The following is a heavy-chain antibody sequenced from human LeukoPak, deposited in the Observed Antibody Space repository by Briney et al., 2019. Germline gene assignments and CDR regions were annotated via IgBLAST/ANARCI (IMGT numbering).Heavy chain of an antibody. J-gene: IGHJ4*02. CDR3: AVCSGWFERVFDY. D-gene: IGHD6-19*01. CDR2: VSGSGGST. V-gene: IGHV3-23*01. CDR1: GFTFSSYA. Sequence: PGGSLRLSCAASGFTFSSYAMHWVRQAPGKGLEWVSAVSGSGGSTYYADSVKGRFTISRANSKNTLYLQMNSLRAEDTAVYYCAVCSGWFERVFDYWGQGTLVTVSS.